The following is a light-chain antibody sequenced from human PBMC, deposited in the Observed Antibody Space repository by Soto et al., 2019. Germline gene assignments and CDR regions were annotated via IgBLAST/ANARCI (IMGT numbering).Light chain of an antibody. CDR3: QQYNNCPRT. Sequence: EIVMTQSPATLSVSPGERATLSCRASQSVSSKLAWYQQKPGQAPRLLINGASTRATGIPAMFSGSGSWTEFTLTISSLQSEDFAVYYCQQYNNCPRTFGQGTKLEIK. CDR1: QSVSSK. V-gene: IGKV3-15*01. J-gene: IGKJ2*01. CDR2: GAS.